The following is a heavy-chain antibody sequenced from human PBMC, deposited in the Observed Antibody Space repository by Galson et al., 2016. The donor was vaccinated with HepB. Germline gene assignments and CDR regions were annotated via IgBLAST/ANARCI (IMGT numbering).Heavy chain of an antibody. CDR3: ARGRRGPPGSP. V-gene: IGHV1-18*01. CDR2: ISACNGNT. J-gene: IGHJ5*02. Sequence: SVKVSCKASGYTFTSSVISWVRQAPGQGLEWMGWISACNGNTNYAQKLRGRVTMTTDTSTSTAYMELRSLRSDDTAVYYCARGRRGPPGSPWGQGTLVTVSS. CDR1: GYTFTSSV.